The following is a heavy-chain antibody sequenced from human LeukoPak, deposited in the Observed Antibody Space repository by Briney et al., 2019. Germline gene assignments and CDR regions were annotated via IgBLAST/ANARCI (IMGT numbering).Heavy chain of an antibody. Sequence: GGSLRLSCAASGFTFSNAWMSWVRQAPGKGLEWVSAISGSGGSTYYADSVKGRFTISRDNSKNTLYLQMNSLRAEDTAVYYCATHSSRWYDHDAFDIWGQGTMVTVSS. CDR3: ATHSSRWYDHDAFDI. D-gene: IGHD6-19*01. CDR1: GFTFSNAW. J-gene: IGHJ3*02. V-gene: IGHV3-23*01. CDR2: ISGSGGST.